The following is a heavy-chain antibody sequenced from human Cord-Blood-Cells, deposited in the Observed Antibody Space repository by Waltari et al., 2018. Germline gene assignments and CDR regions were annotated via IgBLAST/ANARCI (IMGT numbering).Heavy chain of an antibody. D-gene: IGHD2-2*01. Sequence: QVQLVQSGAESKKSSHAVKVSCKVSGYTLTELSMHWVRPAPGQGPEWMGGFDPEDGETIYAQKFQGRVTMTEDTSTDTAYMELSSLRSEDTAVYYCATVLVSSCPRPPCSAGPPPWGPGPPVPV. CDR2: FDPEDGET. J-gene: IGHJ5*02. CDR3: ATVLVSSCPRPPCSAGPPP. V-gene: IGHV1-24*01. CDR1: GYTLTELS.